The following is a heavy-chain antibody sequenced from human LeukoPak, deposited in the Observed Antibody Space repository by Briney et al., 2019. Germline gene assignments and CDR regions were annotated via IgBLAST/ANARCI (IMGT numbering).Heavy chain of an antibody. CDR1: GDSISDYF. D-gene: IGHD1-26*01. Sequence: SETPSLTCTVSGDSISDYFWSWIRQPAGKGLEWIGRFSTRGYTTYNPSLKSRLTISVDKSKNQFSLNLTSVTAADTAVYYCAVGFIRDAFHIWGQGTIATVSS. V-gene: IGHV4-4*07. CDR2: FSTRGYT. CDR3: AVGFIRDAFHI. J-gene: IGHJ3*02.